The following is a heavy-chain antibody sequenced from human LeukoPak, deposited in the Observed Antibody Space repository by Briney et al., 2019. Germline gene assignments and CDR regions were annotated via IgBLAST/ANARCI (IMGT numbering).Heavy chain of an antibody. Sequence: GGSLRLSCAAPGFFFDNYAIHWVRQAPGKGLEWVSLISGDGGSTFYADSVRGRFTISRDNAKNSLYLQVISLRAEDTAVYYCARGPSIAARYDAFDIWGQGTMVTVSS. D-gene: IGHD6-6*01. V-gene: IGHV3-43*02. CDR2: ISGDGGST. CDR1: GFFFDNYA. CDR3: ARGPSIAARYDAFDI. J-gene: IGHJ3*02.